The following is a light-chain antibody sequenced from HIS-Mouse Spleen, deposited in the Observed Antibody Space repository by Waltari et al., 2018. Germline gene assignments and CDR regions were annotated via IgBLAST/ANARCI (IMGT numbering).Light chain of an antibody. CDR1: SSDVGGYNH. Sequence: QSALTQPRSVSGSPGQSVTISCTGTSSDVGGYNHVSWYQQHPGKAPKLMIYGDSKRPAGVPDRFSGSKSGNTASLTIYGLQAEDEADYYCCSYAGSYTYGFGTGTKVTVL. V-gene: IGLV2-11*01. J-gene: IGLJ1*01. CDR3: CSYAGSYTYG. CDR2: GDS.